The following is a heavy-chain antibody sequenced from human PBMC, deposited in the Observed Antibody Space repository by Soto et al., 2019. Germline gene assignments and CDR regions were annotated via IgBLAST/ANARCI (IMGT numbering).Heavy chain of an antibody. Sequence: SETLSLTCAVSGGSISSGGYSWSWIRQPPGKGLEWIGYIYHSGSTYYNPSLKSRVTISVDRSKNQFSLKLSSVTAADTAVYYCARGYSGYDLDYWGQGTQVTVS. V-gene: IGHV4-30-2*01. J-gene: IGHJ4*02. CDR2: IYHSGST. CDR1: GGSISSGGYS. D-gene: IGHD5-12*01. CDR3: ARGYSGYDLDY.